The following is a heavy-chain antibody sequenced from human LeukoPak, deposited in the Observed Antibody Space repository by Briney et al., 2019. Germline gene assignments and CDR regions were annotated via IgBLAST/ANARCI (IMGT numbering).Heavy chain of an antibody. CDR2: ITSDGSST. Sequence: QPGGSLRLSCAASGFTFSTYWMQWVRQAPGKGPVWVSHITSDGSSTTYADSVRGRFTTSRDNAKNTLYLQMNSLRVEDTAMYYCVRDNYGVDYWGQGTLVTVSS. D-gene: IGHD3-16*01. V-gene: IGHV3-74*03. CDR3: VRDNYGVDY. J-gene: IGHJ4*02. CDR1: GFTFSTYW.